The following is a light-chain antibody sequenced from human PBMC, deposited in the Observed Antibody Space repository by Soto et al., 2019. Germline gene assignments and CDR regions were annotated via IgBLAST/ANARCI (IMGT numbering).Light chain of an antibody. V-gene: IGKV2-28*01. CDR2: FGS. J-gene: IGKJ5*01. Sequence: EIVMTQSPLTLPVTPGEPASISCRSSQSLLYNNTYNYLDWYVQKPGQSPQLLIYFGSNRAPGVPDRFSGSGSGTDVTLKINRVEAEDVGTYYCMQALQSLTFGQGTRLEIQ. CDR3: MQALQSLT. CDR1: QSLLYNNTYNY.